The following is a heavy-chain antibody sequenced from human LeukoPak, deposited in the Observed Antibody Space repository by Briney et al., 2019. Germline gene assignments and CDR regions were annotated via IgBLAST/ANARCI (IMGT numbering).Heavy chain of an antibody. J-gene: IGHJ3*02. Sequence: ASVTVSCKASGYTFTGYYMHWVRPAPGQGLEWMGWVNPNSGGTNYAQKFQGWVTMTRDTSISTAYMELSRLRSDDTAVYYCARSYISSGNAFDMWGQGTVVTVSS. CDR3: ARSYISSGNAFDM. D-gene: IGHD6-6*01. V-gene: IGHV1-2*04. CDR2: VNPNSGGT. CDR1: GYTFTGYY.